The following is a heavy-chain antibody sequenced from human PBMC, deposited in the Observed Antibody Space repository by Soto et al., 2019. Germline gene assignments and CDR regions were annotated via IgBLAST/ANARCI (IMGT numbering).Heavy chain of an antibody. Sequence: QVQLQESGPGRVKPSQTLSLTCTVSGGSISSGTSYWTWIRQAPGTGLELIGYIYYSGNTFYNPSLMSRVTISIVTSKNQFSLKLSSVTAADTSVYYCARIMVRGAIGAFDAWGQGTVVTVSS. V-gene: IGHV4-30-4*01. D-gene: IGHD3-10*01. CDR1: GGSISSGTSY. J-gene: IGHJ3*01. CDR3: ARIMVRGAIGAFDA. CDR2: IYYSGNT.